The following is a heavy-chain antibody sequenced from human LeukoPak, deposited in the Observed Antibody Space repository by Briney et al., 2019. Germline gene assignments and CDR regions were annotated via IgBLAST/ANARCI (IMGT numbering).Heavy chain of an antibody. D-gene: IGHD3-16*01. V-gene: IGHV4-59*08. Sequence: PSETLSLTCTVSGGSISSYYWSWIRQPPGKGLEWIGYIYYSGSTNYNPSLKSRVTISVDTSKNQFSLNLSSVTAADTAVYYCARRLGVNPTSSNWFDPWGQGTLVTVSS. CDR2: IYYSGST. J-gene: IGHJ5*02. CDR1: GGSISSYY. CDR3: ARRLGVNPTSSNWFDP.